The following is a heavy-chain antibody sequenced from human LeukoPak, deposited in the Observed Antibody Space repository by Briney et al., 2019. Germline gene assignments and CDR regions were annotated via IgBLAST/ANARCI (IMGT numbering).Heavy chain of an antibody. D-gene: IGHD3-22*01. CDR1: GYTFTSYY. CDR2: INPSGGST. CDR3: AKRYYYDGSRYYYGGTNFDY. V-gene: IGHV1-46*01. J-gene: IGHJ4*02. Sequence: GSVKVSCKASGYTFTSYYMHWVRQAPGQGLEWMGIINPSGGSTSYAQKFQGRVTMTRDTSTSTVYMELSSLRSEDTAVYYCAKRYYYDGSRYYYGGTNFDYWGQGTLVTVSS.